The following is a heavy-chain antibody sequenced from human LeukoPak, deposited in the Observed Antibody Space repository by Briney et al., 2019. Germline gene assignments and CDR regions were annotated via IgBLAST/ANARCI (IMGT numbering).Heavy chain of an antibody. D-gene: IGHD2-2*01. CDR2: INHSGST. Sequence: PSETLSLTCAVYGGSSSGYYWSWIRQPPGKGLEWIGEINHSGSTNYNPSLKSRVTISVDTSKNQFSLKLSSVTAADTAVYYCARGTPIVVVPAAQAGGWFDPWGQGTLVTVSS. V-gene: IGHV4-34*01. CDR3: ARGTPIVVVPAAQAGGWFDP. CDR1: GGSSSGYY. J-gene: IGHJ5*02.